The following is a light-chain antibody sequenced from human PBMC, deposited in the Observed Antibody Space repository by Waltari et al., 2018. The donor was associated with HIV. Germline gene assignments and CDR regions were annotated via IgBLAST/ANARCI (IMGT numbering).Light chain of an antibody. Sequence: EIVLTQSPATLSLSPGERATLSCRASQSVSSRYLAWYQQKTGQAPRLVIYNVSKRATGIPDRFTGSGSGTDFTLTINSLEPEDFAVYFCQQYDVSRTFGQGTKVEVK. CDR2: NVS. V-gene: IGKV3-20*01. J-gene: IGKJ1*01. CDR3: QQYDVSRT. CDR1: QSVSSRY.